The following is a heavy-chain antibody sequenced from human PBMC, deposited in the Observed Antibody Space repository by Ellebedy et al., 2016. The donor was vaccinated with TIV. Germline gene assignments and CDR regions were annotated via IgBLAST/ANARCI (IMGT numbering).Heavy chain of an antibody. D-gene: IGHD5-12*01. Sequence: GESLKISXAASGFTFSSYAMSWVRQAPGKGLEWVSAISGSGGSTYYADSVKGRFTISRDNSKNTLYLQMNSLRAEDTAVYNCAKDGYDEAFDIWGQGTMVTVSS. CDR1: GFTFSSYA. CDR3: AKDGYDEAFDI. V-gene: IGHV3-23*01. CDR2: ISGSGGST. J-gene: IGHJ3*02.